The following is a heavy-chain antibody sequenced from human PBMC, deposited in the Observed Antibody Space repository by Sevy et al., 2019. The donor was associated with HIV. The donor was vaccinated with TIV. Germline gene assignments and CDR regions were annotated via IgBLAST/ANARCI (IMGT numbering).Heavy chain of an antibody. CDR3: ARGPLRYCSSSSCYEGDNYYYGMDV. V-gene: IGHV3-33*01. Sequence: GGSLRLSCAASGFTFSNYGIHWVRQAPGKGLEWVAVIRYDGSNKYYEDSAKGRFTISRDNSKNTLYLQINSLRAEDTAVYYCARGPLRYCSSSSCYEGDNYYYGMDVWGQGTTVTVSS. CDR2: IRYDGSNK. CDR1: GFTFSNYG. D-gene: IGHD2-2*01. J-gene: IGHJ6*02.